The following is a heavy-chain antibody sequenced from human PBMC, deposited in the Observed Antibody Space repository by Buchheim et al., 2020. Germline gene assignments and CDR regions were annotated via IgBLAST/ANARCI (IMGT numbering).Heavy chain of an antibody. Sequence: QVQLQQWGAGLLKPSETLSLTCAVYGGSFSGYYWSWIRQPPGKGLEWIGEINHSGSTNYNPSLKSRVTISVDTSKKQFSLKLSSVTAADTAVYYCARVRRPAVPAAKGRYYFDYWGQGT. V-gene: IGHV4-34*01. D-gene: IGHD2-2*01. CDR1: GGSFSGYY. CDR2: INHSGST. J-gene: IGHJ4*02. CDR3: ARVRRPAVPAAKGRYYFDY.